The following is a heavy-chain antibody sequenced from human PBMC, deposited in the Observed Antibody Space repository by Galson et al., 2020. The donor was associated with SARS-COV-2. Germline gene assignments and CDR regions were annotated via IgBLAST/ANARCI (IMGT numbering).Heavy chain of an antibody. CDR3: ARHGYYYGSGLYYFDY. J-gene: IGHJ4*02. CDR2: IYYSGST. CDR1: GGSISSNNYY. D-gene: IGHD3-10*01. Sequence: SETLSLTCTVSGGSISSNNYYWGWIRQPPGKGLEWIGSIYYSGSTYYNPSLKSRVTISVDTSKNQFSLKLSSVTAADTAVYYCARHGYYYGSGLYYFDYWGQGTLVTVSS. V-gene: IGHV4-39*01.